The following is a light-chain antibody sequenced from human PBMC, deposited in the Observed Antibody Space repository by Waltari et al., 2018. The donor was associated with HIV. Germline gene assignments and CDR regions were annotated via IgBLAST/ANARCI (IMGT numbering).Light chain of an antibody. Sequence: QSVLTQPSSASGTPGQRVAISCSGSSPNIESNTVNWYQQLPGTAPKLLVYSNKQRPSGVPDRISGSKSGTSASLAISGLQSEDEADYYCAAWDDSLNGWVFGGGTKLTVL. CDR2: SNK. CDR3: AAWDDSLNGWV. V-gene: IGLV1-44*01. J-gene: IGLJ3*02. CDR1: SPNIESNT.